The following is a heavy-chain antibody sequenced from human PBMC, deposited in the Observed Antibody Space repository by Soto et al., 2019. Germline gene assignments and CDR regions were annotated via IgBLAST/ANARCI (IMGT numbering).Heavy chain of an antibody. J-gene: IGHJ6*02. Sequence: HSHCLSLTRTACGGSISIGGYYWCLIRQYRGKGLEWIGYIFSSGTTYYNPSLKSRLTMSLDTSQTQCSLKLNSVTAADTAVYFCARVPSPFDFYYAMDVWGQGTTVTVSS. CDR3: ARVPSPFDFYYAMDV. D-gene: IGHD3-16*01. CDR2: IFSSGTT. V-gene: IGHV4-30-4*02. CDR1: GGSISIGGYY.